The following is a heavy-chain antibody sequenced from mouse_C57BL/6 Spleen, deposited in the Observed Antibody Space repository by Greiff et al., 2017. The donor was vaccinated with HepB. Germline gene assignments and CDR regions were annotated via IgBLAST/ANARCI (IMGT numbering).Heavy chain of an antibody. J-gene: IGHJ2*01. CDR2: ISYDGSN. V-gene: IGHV3-6*01. CDR3: ARLITTVVAFDY. Sequence: DVKLQESGPGLVKPSQSLSLTCSVTGYSITSGYYWNWIRQFPGNKLEWMGYISYDGSNNYNPSLKNRISITRETSKNQFFLKLNSVTTEDTATYYCARLITTVVAFDYWGQGTTLTVSS. CDR1: GYSITSGYY. D-gene: IGHD1-1*01.